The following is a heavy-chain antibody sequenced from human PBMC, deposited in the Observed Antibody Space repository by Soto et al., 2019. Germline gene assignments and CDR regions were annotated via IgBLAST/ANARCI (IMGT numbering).Heavy chain of an antibody. CDR3: ARDPGAVAGSPYYYYGMDV. J-gene: IGHJ6*02. D-gene: IGHD6-19*01. V-gene: IGHV3-33*01. CDR2: IWYDGSNK. CDR1: GFTFSSYG. Sequence: ESGGGVVQPGRSLRLSCAASGFTFSSYGMHWVRQAPGKGLEWVAVIWYDGSNKYYADSVKGRFTISRDNSKNTLYLQMNSLRAEDTAVYYCARDPGAVAGSPYYYYGMDVWGQGTTVTVSS.